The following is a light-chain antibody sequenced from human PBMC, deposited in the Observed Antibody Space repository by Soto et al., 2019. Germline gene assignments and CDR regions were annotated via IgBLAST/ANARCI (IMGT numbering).Light chain of an antibody. V-gene: IGKV3-20*01. Sequence: PGERATLSCRASQSVSSSYLAWYQHRPGQAPRLLIYGASLRATGIPDRFSGSGSGTDFTLTVSRLEPEDFAVYYCQQYGTSPGTFGQGTKVDI. CDR2: GAS. CDR3: QQYGTSPGT. J-gene: IGKJ1*01. CDR1: QSVSSSY.